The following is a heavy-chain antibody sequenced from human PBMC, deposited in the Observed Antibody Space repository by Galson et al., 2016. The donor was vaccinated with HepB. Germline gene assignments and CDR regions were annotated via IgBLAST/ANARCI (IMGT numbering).Heavy chain of an antibody. CDR2: IYWDDYK. Sequence: PALVKPTQTLTLTCTFSGFSLSSIGVGVGWIRQPPGKALEWLALIYWDDYKRTLKSRLTITKDTSKNQVVLTMTNMDPADTATYYCAHSLYGIDIWGQGTMVTVSS. D-gene: IGHD3-10*01. V-gene: IGHV2-5*02. J-gene: IGHJ3*02. CDR3: AHSLYGIDI. CDR1: GFSLSSIGVG.